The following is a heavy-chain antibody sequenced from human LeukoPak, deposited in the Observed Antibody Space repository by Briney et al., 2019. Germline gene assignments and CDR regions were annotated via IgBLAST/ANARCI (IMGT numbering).Heavy chain of an antibody. D-gene: IGHD6-19*01. CDR3: AREGSGSAGFDY. J-gene: IGHJ4*02. CDR2: IYYSGST. V-gene: IGHV4-59*01. CDR1: GGSISSYY. Sequence: SETLSLTCTVSGGSISSYYWSWIRQPPGKGLEWIGYIYYSGSTNYNPSLKSRVTISVDTSKNQFSLKLSSVTAADTAVHYCAREGSGSAGFDYWGQGTLVTVSS.